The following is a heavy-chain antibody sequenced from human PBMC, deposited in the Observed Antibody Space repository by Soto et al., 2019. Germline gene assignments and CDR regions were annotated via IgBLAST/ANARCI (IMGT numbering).Heavy chain of an antibody. CDR3: AMSSGWYVGFDY. CDR1: SAPVSSSTYT. D-gene: IGHD6-19*01. V-gene: IGHV4-39*07. Sequence: SETLSLTCTVSSAPVSSSTYTWGWIRQPPGKGLEWIGSIYYSGSTYYNPSLNSRVTVSVDTSKNQFSLKLSSVTAADTAVYYCAMSSGWYVGFDYWGQGTLVTVSS. CDR2: IYYSGST. J-gene: IGHJ4*02.